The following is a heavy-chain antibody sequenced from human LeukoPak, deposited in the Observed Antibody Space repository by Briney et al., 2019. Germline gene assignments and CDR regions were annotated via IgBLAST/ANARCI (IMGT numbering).Heavy chain of an antibody. CDR1: GFTFSSYA. J-gene: IGHJ4*02. D-gene: IGHD3-10*01. CDR3: AKYYYGSGSSDFDY. Sequence: GGSLRLSCAASGFTFSSYAMSWVRQAPGKGLDWVSAISGSGGSTYYADSVKGRFTISRDNSKTTLYLQMNSLRAEDTAVYYCAKYYYGSGSSDFDYWGQGTLVTVSS. CDR2: ISGSGGST. V-gene: IGHV3-23*01.